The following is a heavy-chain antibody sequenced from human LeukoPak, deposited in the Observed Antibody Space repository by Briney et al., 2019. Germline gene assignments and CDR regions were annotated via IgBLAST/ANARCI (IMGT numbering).Heavy chain of an antibody. D-gene: IGHD3-3*01. J-gene: IGHJ5*02. CDR2: IYYSGST. V-gene: IGHV4-59*01. CDR1: GGSISSYY. CDR3: ASGPGGFLEWFSGNNWFDP. Sequence: SETLSLTCTVSGGSISSYYWSWIRQPPGKGLEWIGYIYYSGSTNYNPSLKSRVTISVDTSKNQFSLKLSSVTAADTTVYYCASGPGGFLEWFSGNNWFDPWGQGTLVTVSS.